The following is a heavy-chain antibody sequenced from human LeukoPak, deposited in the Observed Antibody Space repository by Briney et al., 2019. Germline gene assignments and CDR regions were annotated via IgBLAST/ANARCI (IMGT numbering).Heavy chain of an antibody. Sequence: SQTLSLTCTVSGGSISSGDYYWSWIRQPPGKGLEWIGYIYYSGSTYYNPSLKSRVTISVDTSKNQFSLKLSSVTAADTAVYYRARTFTVVTGFDYWGQGTLVTVSS. CDR2: IYYSGST. CDR3: ARTFTVVTGFDY. J-gene: IGHJ4*02. V-gene: IGHV4-30-4*01. D-gene: IGHD4-23*01. CDR1: GGSISSGDYY.